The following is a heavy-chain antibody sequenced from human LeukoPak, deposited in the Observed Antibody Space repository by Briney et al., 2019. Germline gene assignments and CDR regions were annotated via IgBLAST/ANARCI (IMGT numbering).Heavy chain of an antibody. CDR3: ARHVAAAGPLQNFDY. CDR1: GYSFTSYW. CDR2: IDPSDSYT. J-gene: IGHJ4*02. Sequence: GESLKISCKGSGYSFTSYWISWVRQMPGKGLEWMGRIDPSDSYTNYSPSFQGHVTISADKSISTAYLQWSSLKASDTAMYYCARHVAAAGPLQNFDYWGQGTLVTVSS. D-gene: IGHD6-13*01. V-gene: IGHV5-10-1*01.